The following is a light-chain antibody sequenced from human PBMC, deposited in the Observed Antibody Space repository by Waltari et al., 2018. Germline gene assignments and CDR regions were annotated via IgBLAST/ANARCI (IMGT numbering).Light chain of an antibody. V-gene: IGKV3-11*01. CDR3: QQRSNWPPRYT. CDR1: QSVSSY. Sequence: EIVLTQSPATLSLSPGERATLSCRASQSVSSYLAWYQQKPGQAPRLLIYDASNRATGIPARFSGSRSGTDFTLTNGSLEREDFAGDYCQQRSNWPPRYTFGQGTKLEIK. J-gene: IGKJ2*01. CDR2: DAS.